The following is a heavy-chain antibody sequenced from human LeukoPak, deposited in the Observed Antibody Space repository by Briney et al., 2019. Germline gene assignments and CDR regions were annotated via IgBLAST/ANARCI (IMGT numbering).Heavy chain of an antibody. D-gene: IGHD6-13*01. CDR2: ISGSSSTI. CDR1: GFSFSTYS. Sequence: GGSLRLSCTASGFSFSTYSMSWVRQAPGEGLEWLSYISGSSSTIYYADSVKGRFTIPRDNAKNSLYLQMNSLRDEDTALYYCARDHYSRNDYWGQGTPVTVSS. V-gene: IGHV3-48*02. CDR3: ARDHYSRNDY. J-gene: IGHJ4*02.